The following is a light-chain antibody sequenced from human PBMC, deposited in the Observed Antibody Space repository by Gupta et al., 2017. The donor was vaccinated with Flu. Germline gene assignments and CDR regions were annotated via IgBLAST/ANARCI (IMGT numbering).Light chain of an antibody. CDR2: DVS. J-gene: IGLJ1*01. V-gene: IGLV2-11*01. CDR3: CSYAGTYTFDYV. Sequence: QSALTQPRSVSGSPGLSVTISCTGTSSDVGGYNYVSWYQQHPGQAPKLMIYDVSKRPSGVRDRFSGSKSGNTASLTISGLQAEDEADYYCCSYAGTYTFDYVFGTGTKVTVL. CDR1: SSDVGGYNY.